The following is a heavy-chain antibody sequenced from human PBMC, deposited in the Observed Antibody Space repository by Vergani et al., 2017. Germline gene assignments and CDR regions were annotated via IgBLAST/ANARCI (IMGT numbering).Heavy chain of an antibody. CDR2: IWYDESNK. CDR1: GFTFSSHG. D-gene: IGHD1-1*01. V-gene: IGHV3-33*01. J-gene: IGHJ5*01. Sequence: QVQLVESEGGVVQPGRSLTLSCVASGFTFSSHGMHWVRQAPGKGLEWVAVIWYDESNKYYGASVKGRFTISRDNSKNTLYLQMNSLRVEDTAVYYCARWGNEKRLDSWGQGTLVTVSS. CDR3: ARWGNEKRLDS.